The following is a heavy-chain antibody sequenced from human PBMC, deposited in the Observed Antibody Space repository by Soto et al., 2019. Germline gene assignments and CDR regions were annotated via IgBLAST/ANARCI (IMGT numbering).Heavy chain of an antibody. J-gene: IGHJ5*02. D-gene: IGHD3-9*01. CDR2: ISSSSSTI. V-gene: IGHV3-48*02. CDR1: GFTFRSYS. Sequence: HPGGSLRLSCAASGFTFRSYSMNWVRQAPGKGLEWVSYISSSSSTIYNADSVKGRFTISRDNAKNSLYLQMNSLRDEDTAVYYCARESTGAYDILTGYYRWFDPWGQGTLVTVSS. CDR3: ARESTGAYDILTGYYRWFDP.